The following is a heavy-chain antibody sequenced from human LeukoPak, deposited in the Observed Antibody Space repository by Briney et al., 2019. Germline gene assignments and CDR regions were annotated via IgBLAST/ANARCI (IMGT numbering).Heavy chain of an antibody. CDR2: IKQDGSEK. CDR1: GFTFSSYW. Sequence: GGSLRLSCAASGFTFSSYWMSWVRQAPGKGLEWVANIKQDGSEKYYVDSVKGRFTISRDNAKSSLYLQMNSLRAEDTAVYYCARAYDDFWSGYNNYWGQGTLVTVSS. V-gene: IGHV3-7*01. CDR3: ARAYDDFWSGYNNY. J-gene: IGHJ4*02. D-gene: IGHD3-3*01.